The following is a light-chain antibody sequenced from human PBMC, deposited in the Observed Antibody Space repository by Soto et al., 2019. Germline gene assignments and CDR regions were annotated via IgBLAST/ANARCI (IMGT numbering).Light chain of an antibody. J-gene: IGLJ3*02. V-gene: IGLV2-14*01. Sequence: QSALTQPASVSGSPGQSITISCTGTSSDVGGYTYVSWYQQHPGKAPKLMIYEVSYRPSGVSNRFSGSKSDNTASLTISGLQAEDEADYYCSSYTSSSTWVFGGGTKLTVL. CDR2: EVS. CDR1: SSDVGGYTY. CDR3: SSYTSSSTWV.